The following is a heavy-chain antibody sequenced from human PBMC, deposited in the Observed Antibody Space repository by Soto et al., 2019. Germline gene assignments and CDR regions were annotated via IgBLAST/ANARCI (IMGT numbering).Heavy chain of an antibody. CDR3: AGRTSLTSVEIFSWGLSGYNWVDP. V-gene: IGHV4-39*01. J-gene: IGHJ5*01. CDR1: GGSISNPIYY. D-gene: IGHD3-3*01. CDR2: IFYSGSA. Sequence: SETLSLTCSVSGGSISNPIYYWAWIRQPPGKGLEWIGSIFYSGSAYYNPSLKSRVTMSVDTSQNQFSLKLSSVTAADTAVYYCAGRTSLTSVEIFSWGLSGYNWVDPWARGTLVTVSS.